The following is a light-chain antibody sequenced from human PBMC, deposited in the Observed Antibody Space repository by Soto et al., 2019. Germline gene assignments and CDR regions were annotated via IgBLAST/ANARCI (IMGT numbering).Light chain of an antibody. CDR2: DAS. J-gene: IGKJ4*01. V-gene: IGKV3-11*01. CDR1: QSVSSY. CDR3: QQRRNWHVLT. Sequence: EIVLTQSPATLSLSPGERATLSCRASQSVSSYLAWYQQKPGQAPRLLIYDASNRATGIPARFSGSGSGTDFTLTISSLEPDEFAVYYWQQRRNWHVLTFGGGTKVEIK.